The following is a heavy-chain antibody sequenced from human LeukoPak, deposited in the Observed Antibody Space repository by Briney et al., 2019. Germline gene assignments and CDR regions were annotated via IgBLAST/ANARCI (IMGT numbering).Heavy chain of an antibody. V-gene: IGHV5-51*01. CDR1: GYSFTSYW. J-gene: IGHJ4*02. Sequence: GESLKISCKGSGYSFTSYWIGWVRQMPGKGLEWMGIIYPGDSDTRYSPSFQGQVTISADKSISTAYLQWSSLKASDTAMYYCARRPGTYSSVPAPFDYWGQGTLVTVSS. D-gene: IGHD6-19*01. CDR2: IYPGDSDT. CDR3: ARRPGTYSSVPAPFDY.